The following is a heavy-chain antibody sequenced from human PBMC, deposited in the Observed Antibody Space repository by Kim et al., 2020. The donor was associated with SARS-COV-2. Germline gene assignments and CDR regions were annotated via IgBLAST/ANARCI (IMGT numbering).Heavy chain of an antibody. CDR1: GGSFSGYY. J-gene: IGHJ4*02. Sequence: SETLSLTCAVYGGSFSGYYWTWIRQPPGKGLEWIGEINHSGSTNYNPSLKSRFTISVDTSKNQFSLKLNSMTAADTAVFYCARRKTSTGAKAIDSWGQGTLVTVSS. CDR3: ARRKTSTGAKAIDS. D-gene: IGHD1-1*01. CDR2: INHSGST. V-gene: IGHV4-34*01.